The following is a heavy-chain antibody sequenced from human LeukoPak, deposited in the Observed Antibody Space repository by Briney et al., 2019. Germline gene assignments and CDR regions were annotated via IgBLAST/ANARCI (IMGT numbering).Heavy chain of an antibody. J-gene: IGHJ4*02. D-gene: IGHD2-8*01. CDR3: ARDPGGVVYFDY. Sequence: PAGGSLRLSCAVSGFTFSNYDMHWVRQAPGKGLAWVAVIWYDGSNKYYADSVKGRFTISRDNSKNTLYLQMNTLRAEDTAVYYCARDPGGVVYFDYWGQGTLVTVSS. V-gene: IGHV3-33*01. CDR1: GFTFSNYD. CDR2: IWYDGSNK.